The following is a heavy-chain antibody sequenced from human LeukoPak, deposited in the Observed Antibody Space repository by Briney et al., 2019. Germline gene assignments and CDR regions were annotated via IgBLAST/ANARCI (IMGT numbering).Heavy chain of an antibody. V-gene: IGHV3-30*04. CDR1: GFTFSSYA. D-gene: IGHD3-10*01. CDR3: ARVGQGD. J-gene: IGHJ4*02. Sequence: GGSLRLSCAASGFTFSSYAMHWVRQAPDKGLEWVAVISYDGSNKYYADSVKGRFTISRDNSKNTLYLQMNSLRAEDTAVYYCARVGQGDWGQGTLVTVSS. CDR2: ISYDGSNK.